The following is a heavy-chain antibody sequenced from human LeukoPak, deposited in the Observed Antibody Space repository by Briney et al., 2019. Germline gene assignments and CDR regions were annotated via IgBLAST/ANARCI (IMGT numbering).Heavy chain of an antibody. D-gene: IGHD5-24*01. V-gene: IGHV3-66*01. CDR3: ASRDKGYYYGMDV. CDR1: GFTVSSNY. Sequence: GGSLRLSCAASGFTVSSNYMSWVRQAPGKGLEWVSLIYGGGGTYYADSVKGRFTISRDNSKNTLYLQMNSLRAEDTAVYYCASRDKGYYYGMDVWGQGTTVTVSS. CDR2: IYGGGGT. J-gene: IGHJ6*02.